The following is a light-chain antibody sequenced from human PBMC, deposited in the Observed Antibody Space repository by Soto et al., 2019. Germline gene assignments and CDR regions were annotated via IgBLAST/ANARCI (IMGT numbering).Light chain of an antibody. CDR2: AAS. CDR1: QGISSY. CDR3: QHLNNYPIT. Sequence: DIQLTQSPSFLSASVGDRVTITCRASQGISSYLAWYLQKPGKAPKLLIYAASTLQSGVPSRFSGSGSGTEFTLTLSSLQPEDFATYYCQHLNNYPITFGQGTRLEIK. V-gene: IGKV1-9*01. J-gene: IGKJ5*01.